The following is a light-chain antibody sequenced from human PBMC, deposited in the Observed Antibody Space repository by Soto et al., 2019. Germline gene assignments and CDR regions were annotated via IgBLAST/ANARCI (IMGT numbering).Light chain of an antibody. J-gene: IGKJ1*01. V-gene: IGKV3-20*01. Sequence: IVLTQSPGSLSLSPGQRATLSWEASQSVSSSYLAWYQQKPGQAPRLLIFGASSRATGIPDRFSGSGSGTDFTLTISRLEPEDFAVYYCQQYGSSPWTFGQGTKVDI. CDR1: QSVSSSY. CDR3: QQYGSSPWT. CDR2: GAS.